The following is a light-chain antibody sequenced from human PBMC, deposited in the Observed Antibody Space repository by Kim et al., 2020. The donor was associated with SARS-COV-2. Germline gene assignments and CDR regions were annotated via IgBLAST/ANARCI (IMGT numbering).Light chain of an antibody. J-gene: IGLJ1*01. CDR1: SSDVDTYSR. CDR3: SSYTSSNIYV. Sequence: QSALTQPPSVSGSPGQSVTISCTGTSSDVDTYSRVSWYQQSPGTAPRLLIYEVNDRPSGGPDRFSGSKSGNTASLTISGLQAGDEADYYCSSYTSSNIYVFGTGTKVTVL. CDR2: EVN. V-gene: IGLV2-18*02.